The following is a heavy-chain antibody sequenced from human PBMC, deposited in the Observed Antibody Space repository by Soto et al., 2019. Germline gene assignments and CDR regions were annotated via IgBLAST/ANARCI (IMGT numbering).Heavy chain of an antibody. CDR3: AKEPARTYYYDISAYYLW. D-gene: IGHD3-22*01. Sequence: GGSLRLSCAASGFTFSSYALSWVRQAPGKGLEWVSGISSSGGSTYYADSVKGRFTISRDNSKNTLYLQMNSLRAEDTAVYYCAKEPARTYYYDISAYYLWWGQGTTVTVSS. J-gene: IGHJ6*02. V-gene: IGHV3-23*01. CDR2: ISSSGGST. CDR1: GFTFSSYA.